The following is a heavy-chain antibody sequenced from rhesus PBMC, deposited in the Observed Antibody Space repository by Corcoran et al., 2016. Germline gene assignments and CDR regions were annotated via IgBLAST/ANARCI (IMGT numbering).Heavy chain of an antibody. Sequence: QVQLQESGPGLVKPSETLSLTCAVSGGSISDYYYWNWIRQPPGTGVEWIGNNYGNNANTFYNPSHKSRRTISKDTSKNQFFLKLRYVTAADTAVYYCARGEYSGNLGAFDFWGQGLRVTVSS. J-gene: IGHJ3*01. V-gene: IGHV4S9*01. D-gene: IGHD1-44*01. CDR2: NYGNNANT. CDR3: ARGEYSGNLGAFDF. CDR1: GGSISDYYY.